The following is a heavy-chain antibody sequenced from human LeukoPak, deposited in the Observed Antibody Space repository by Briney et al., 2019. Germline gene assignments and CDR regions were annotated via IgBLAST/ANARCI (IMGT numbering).Heavy chain of an antibody. V-gene: IGHV1-69*13. D-gene: IGHD3-22*01. CDR2: IIPIFGTA. CDR3: ARVEVIEPGGHDAFDI. J-gene: IGHJ3*02. CDR1: GGTFSSYA. Sequence: RASVKVSCKASGGTFSSYAISWVRQAPGPGLEWMGGIIPIFGTANYAQKFQGRVTITADASTTTAYMELSSLRCENTDVYYCARVEVIEPGGHDAFDIWGQGTMVTVSS.